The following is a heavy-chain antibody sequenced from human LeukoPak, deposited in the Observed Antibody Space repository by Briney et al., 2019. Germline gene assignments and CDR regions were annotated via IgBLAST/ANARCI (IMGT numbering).Heavy chain of an antibody. V-gene: IGHV1-24*01. J-gene: IGHJ6*02. CDR3: STGDIVAKIRPSLFPWGMDV. CDR1: GYTLTELS. CDR2: FDPEDGET. Sequence: EASVKVSCKVSGYTLTELSMHWVRQAPGKGLEWMGGFDPEDGETIYAQKFQGRVTMTEDTSTDTAYMELSSLRSEDTAVYYCSTGDIVAKIRPSLFPWGMDVWGQGTTVTVSS. D-gene: IGHD5-12*01.